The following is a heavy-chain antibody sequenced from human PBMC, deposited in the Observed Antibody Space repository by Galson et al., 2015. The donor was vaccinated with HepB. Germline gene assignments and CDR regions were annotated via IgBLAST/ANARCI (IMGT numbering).Heavy chain of an antibody. CDR2: ISSSSSTI. D-gene: IGHD6-19*01. Sequence: SLRLSCAASGFTFSSYSMNWVRQAPGKGLEWVSYISSSSSTIYYADSVKGRFTISRDNAKNSLYLQMNSLRAEDTAVYYCARPDSSKGDAVDIWGQGTMVTVSS. J-gene: IGHJ3*02. V-gene: IGHV3-48*01. CDR1: GFTFSSYS. CDR3: ARPDSSKGDAVDI.